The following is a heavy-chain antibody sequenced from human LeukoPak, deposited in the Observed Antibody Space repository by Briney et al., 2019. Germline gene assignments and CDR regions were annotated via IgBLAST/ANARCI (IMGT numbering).Heavy chain of an antibody. D-gene: IGHD3-16*01. CDR2: IYYSGST. Sequence: SETLSLTCAVSGGSLSSSSYYWGWIRQPPGKGLEWIGSIYYSGSTNYNPSLKSRVTISVDTSKNQFSLKLSSVTAEDTAVYYCARDRGVLSGAFDIWGQGTMVTVSS. CDR3: ARDRGVLSGAFDI. J-gene: IGHJ3*02. V-gene: IGHV4-39*07. CDR1: GGSLSSSSYY.